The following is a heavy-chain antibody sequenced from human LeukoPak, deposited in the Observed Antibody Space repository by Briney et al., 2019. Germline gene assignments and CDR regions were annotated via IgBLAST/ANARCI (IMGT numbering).Heavy chain of an antibody. CDR1: GGTFSSYA. D-gene: IGHD2-2*01. J-gene: IGHJ4*02. CDR3: ARGEDQYQLLIPLDY. CDR2: IIPLFRTV. Sequence: SVKASCKASGGTFSSYAISWVRQAPGQGLEWMGGIIPLFRTVNYAQKFQGRVTITADDSTSTAYMELSSLTSEDTAVYYCARGEDQYQLLIPLDYWGQGTLVTVSS. V-gene: IGHV1-69*13.